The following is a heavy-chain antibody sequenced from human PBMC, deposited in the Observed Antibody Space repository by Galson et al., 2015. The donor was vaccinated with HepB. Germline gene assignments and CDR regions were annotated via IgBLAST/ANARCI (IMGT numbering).Heavy chain of an antibody. Sequence: SLRLSCAASGFTFSSYAMSWVRQAPGKGLEWVSAISGSGGSTYYADSVKGRFTISRDNSKNTLYLQMNSLRAEDTAVYYCAKVSSGWGYFDYWGQGTLVTVSS. V-gene: IGHV3-23*01. D-gene: IGHD6-19*01. CDR3: AKVSSGWGYFDY. CDR1: GFTFSSYA. CDR2: ISGSGGST. J-gene: IGHJ4*02.